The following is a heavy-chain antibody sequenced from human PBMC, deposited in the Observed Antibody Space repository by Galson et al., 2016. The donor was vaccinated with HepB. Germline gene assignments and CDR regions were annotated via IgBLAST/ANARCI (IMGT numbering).Heavy chain of an antibody. Sequence: SVKVSCKASGHTFTSYYMHWVRQAPGQGLEWMGIINPSGGSTSYAQKFQGRVTMTRDTSTSTVYMEMSSLRSEDTAVYYCAGGSYYYDSTGYHAWGFEGSWGQGTLVTVSS. J-gene: IGHJ5*02. D-gene: IGHD3-22*01. CDR2: INPSGGST. CDR1: GHTFTSYY. CDR3: AGGSYYYDSTGYHAWGFEGS. V-gene: IGHV1-46*01.